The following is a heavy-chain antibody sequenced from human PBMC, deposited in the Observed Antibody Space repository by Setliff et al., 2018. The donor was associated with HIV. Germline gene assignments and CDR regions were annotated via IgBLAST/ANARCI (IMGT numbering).Heavy chain of an antibody. CDR1: GGSISSSNYY. Sequence: PSETLSLTCSVSGGSISSSNYYWGWIRQPPGKRLEWIGSIYHSGSTYYNPSLKSRVTISVDTSKNYFSLKLTSVTAADTAVYYCASPFGAVAGTMDAWGKGTTVTAPQ. D-gene: IGHD6-19*01. J-gene: IGHJ6*04. CDR2: IYHSGST. CDR3: ASPFGAVAGTMDA. V-gene: IGHV4-39*02.